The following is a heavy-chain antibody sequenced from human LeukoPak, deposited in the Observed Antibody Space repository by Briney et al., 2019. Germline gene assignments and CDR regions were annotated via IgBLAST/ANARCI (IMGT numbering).Heavy chain of an antibody. CDR1: GGSISSSSYY. CDR3: VRGVRI. CDR2: IYYTRST. Sequence: SETLSLTCTVSGGSISSSSYYWGGSRQPPGKGREWIGNIYYTRSTYYTPSLKSRVTISVDTSKNQFSLKLSSVTAADTAVYYCVRGVRIWGQGTMVTVSS. V-gene: IGHV4-39*01. J-gene: IGHJ3*02. D-gene: IGHD3-10*01.